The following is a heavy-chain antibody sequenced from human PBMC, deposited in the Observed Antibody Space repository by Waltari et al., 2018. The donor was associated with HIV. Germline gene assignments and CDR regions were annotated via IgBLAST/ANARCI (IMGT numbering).Heavy chain of an antibody. Sequence: QLQLQESGPGLVKPSETLSLTCTVSGGSVSSSSYFWGWIRPPPGKGLEWIGRIYYTGRAYYNPSLKSRVTISVDTSKNQFSRKVTSVTAADTAVYYCARHALRVGAAYWNFDLWGRGTLVTVSS. CDR2: IYYTGRA. V-gene: IGHV4-39*01. D-gene: IGHD1-26*01. J-gene: IGHJ2*01. CDR3: ARHALRVGAAYWNFDL. CDR1: GGSVSSSSYF.